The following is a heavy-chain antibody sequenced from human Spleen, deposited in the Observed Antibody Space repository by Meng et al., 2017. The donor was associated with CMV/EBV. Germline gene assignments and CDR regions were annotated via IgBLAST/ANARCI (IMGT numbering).Heavy chain of an antibody. J-gene: IGHJ5*02. CDR3: ARVGIAVAGTGWFGP. CDR2: IYYSGST. D-gene: IGHD6-19*01. V-gene: IGHV4-39*07. Sequence: SETLSLTCTVSGGSISSSSYYWGWIRQPPGKGLEWIGSIYYSGSTYYNPSLKSRVTISVDTSKNQFSLKLSSVTAADTAVYYCARVGIAVAGTGWFGPWGQGTLVTVSS. CDR1: GGSISSSSYY.